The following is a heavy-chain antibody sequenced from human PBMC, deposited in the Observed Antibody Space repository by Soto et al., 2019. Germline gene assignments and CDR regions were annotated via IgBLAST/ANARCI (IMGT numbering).Heavy chain of an antibody. Sequence: QVQRVQSGAEEKKPGASGKVSCKASGYTFTSYAMHWVRQAPGQRLEWMGWINAGNGNTKYSQKFQGRVTITRDTSASTAYMALSSLTSEDTAVFYCARSPSMVPFDYWGQGTLVTVSS. D-gene: IGHD3-10*01. J-gene: IGHJ4*02. CDR3: ARSPSMVPFDY. V-gene: IGHV1-3*05. CDR1: GYTFTSYA. CDR2: INAGNGNT.